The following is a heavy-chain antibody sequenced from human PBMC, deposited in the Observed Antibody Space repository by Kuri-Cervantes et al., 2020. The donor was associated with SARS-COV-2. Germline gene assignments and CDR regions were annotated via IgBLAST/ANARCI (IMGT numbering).Heavy chain of an antibody. V-gene: IGHV3-7*02. CDR3: ARGSGVAGTGAFDI. CDR1: GFTFSSYW. Sequence: GGSLRLSCAASGFTFSSYWMSWVRQAPGKGLEWVANIKQDGSEKYYVDSVKGRFTISRDNAKNSLYLQMNSLRAEDTAVYYCARGSGVAGTGAFDIWGQGTMVTVS. CDR2: IKQDGSEK. J-gene: IGHJ3*02. D-gene: IGHD6-19*01.